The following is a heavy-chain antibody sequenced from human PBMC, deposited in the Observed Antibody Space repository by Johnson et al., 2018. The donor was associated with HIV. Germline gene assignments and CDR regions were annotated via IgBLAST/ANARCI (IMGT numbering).Heavy chain of an antibody. CDR2: IYSGGST. V-gene: IGHV3-66*03. CDR3: ARLTWDQNRGWDAFDI. Sequence: VQLVESGGGLIQPGGSLRLSCAASGFTVSSNYMSWVRQAPGKGLEWVSVIYSGGSTYYAESMKGRFTISRDNSKNTLYLQMNSLRAEDTAVYYCARLTWDQNRGWDAFDIWGQGTMVTVSS. CDR1: GFTVSSNY. J-gene: IGHJ3*02. D-gene: IGHD1-26*01.